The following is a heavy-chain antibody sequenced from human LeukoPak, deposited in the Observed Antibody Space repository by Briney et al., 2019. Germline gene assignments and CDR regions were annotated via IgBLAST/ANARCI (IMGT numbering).Heavy chain of an antibody. CDR2: IYYSGPT. D-gene: IGHD1-20*01. V-gene: IGHV4-59*01. CDR1: GASISSDY. J-gene: IGHJ4*02. CDR3: ARAVSCESFLTAHYCFDY. Sequence: SETLSLTCTVSGASISSDYWSWVRQPPGKGLEWIGYIYYSGPTNYNPSLKSRVTISVDTAKNQFSLNLSSVTAADTAVFFCARAVSCESFLTAHYCFDYWGQGPLVAVS.